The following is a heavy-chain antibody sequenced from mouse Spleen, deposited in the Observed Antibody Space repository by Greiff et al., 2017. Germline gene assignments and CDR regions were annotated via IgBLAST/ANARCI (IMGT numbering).Heavy chain of an antibody. J-gene: IGHJ2*01. CDR1: GYSITSGYY. CDR2: ISYDGSN. V-gene: IGHV3-6*02. D-gene: IGHD2-4*01. Sequence: ESGPGLVKPSQSLSLTCSVTGYSITSGYYWNWIRQFPGNKLEWMGYISYDGSNNYNPSLKNRISITRDTSKNQFFLKLNSVTTEDTATYYCAREGITTLDYWGQGTTLTVSS. CDR3: AREGITTLDY.